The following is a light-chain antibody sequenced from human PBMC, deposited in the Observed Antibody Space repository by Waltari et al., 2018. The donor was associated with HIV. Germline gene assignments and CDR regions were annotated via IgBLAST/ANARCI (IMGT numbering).Light chain of an antibody. CDR2: GAS. Sequence: EVVMTQSPVTLSVSRGDRVTFSCRASQSVNSHLAWYQHKPGQAPRLLIYGASTRATGIPARFSGSGSGTEFSLTISSLQSEDFAVYYCQQYNNWPPYTFGQGTKLEIK. CDR1: QSVNSH. J-gene: IGKJ2*01. CDR3: QQYNNWPPYT. V-gene: IGKV3-15*01.